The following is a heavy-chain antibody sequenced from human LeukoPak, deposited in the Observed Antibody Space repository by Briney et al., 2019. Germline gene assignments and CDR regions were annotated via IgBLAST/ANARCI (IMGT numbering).Heavy chain of an antibody. Sequence: GSLRLSCAASGFTFSSYSMNWVRQAPGKGLEWVSSISSSSSYIYYTDSVKGRFTISRDNAKNSLYLQMNSLRAEGTAVYYCARGHDYGDYGGYWGQGTLVAVSS. V-gene: IGHV3-21*01. CDR3: ARGHDYGDYGGY. CDR1: GFTFSSYS. D-gene: IGHD4-17*01. CDR2: ISSSSSYI. J-gene: IGHJ4*02.